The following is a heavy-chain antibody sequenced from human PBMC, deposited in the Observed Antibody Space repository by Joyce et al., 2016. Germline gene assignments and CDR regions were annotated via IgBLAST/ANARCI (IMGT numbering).Heavy chain of an antibody. J-gene: IGHJ4*02. D-gene: IGHD7-27*01. CDR3: ARNKYGTGDFDF. CDR1: GYTFTNFD. CDR2: MTPNSGNT. Sequence: QVPLVQSGAEVKKPGASVKVSCKASGYTFTNFDINWVRQAPGHGLEWLGWMTPNSGNTGYAKNSQGRVTMTRDTSIGTAYMELSSLRSEDTAVYFCARNKYGTGDFDFWGQGTPVTVSS. V-gene: IGHV1-8*01.